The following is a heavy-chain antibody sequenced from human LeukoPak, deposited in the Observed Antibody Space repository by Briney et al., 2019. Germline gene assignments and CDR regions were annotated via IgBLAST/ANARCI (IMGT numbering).Heavy chain of an antibody. J-gene: IGHJ4*02. D-gene: IGHD6-19*01. Sequence: SETLSLTCAVYGGSFSGYYWSWIRQPPGKGLEWIGEINHSGSTNYNPSLKSRVTISVDTSKNQFSLKLSSVTAADTAVYYCARRAQGPYSSGWYSDYWGQGTLVTVSS. CDR2: INHSGST. V-gene: IGHV4-34*01. CDR1: GGSFSGYY. CDR3: ARRAQGPYSSGWYSDY.